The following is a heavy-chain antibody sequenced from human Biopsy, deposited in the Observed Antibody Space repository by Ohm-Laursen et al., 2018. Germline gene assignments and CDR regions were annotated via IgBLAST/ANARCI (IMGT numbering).Heavy chain of an antibody. CDR1: GDSISSYY. Sequence: GTLSLTCTVSGDSISSYYWSWIRQPPGKGLQWIGYVYYTGSADYNPSLQSRVTISVDTSKNHFSLRLRSVTPADTAIYYCARDRGYYSDRTVPGYFDLWGRGPLVTVSS. D-gene: IGHD3-22*01. V-gene: IGHV4-59*01. CDR3: ARDRGYYSDRTVPGYFDL. CDR2: VYYTGSA. J-gene: IGHJ2*01.